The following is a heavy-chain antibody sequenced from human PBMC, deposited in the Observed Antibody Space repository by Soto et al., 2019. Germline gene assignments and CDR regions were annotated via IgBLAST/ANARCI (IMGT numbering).Heavy chain of an antibody. Sequence: QLQLQESGSGLVKPSQTLSLTCAVSGGSISSGGYSWSWIRQPPGKGLEWIGYIYHSGSTYYNPSLKSRITISGDRSKNQFPLKLSSVTAADTAVYYCARFGDPLTGTTRGPRFDPWGQGTLVTVSS. V-gene: IGHV4-30-2*01. D-gene: IGHD1-20*01. CDR3: ARFGDPLTGTTRGPRFDP. J-gene: IGHJ5*02. CDR1: GGSISSGGYS. CDR2: IYHSGST.